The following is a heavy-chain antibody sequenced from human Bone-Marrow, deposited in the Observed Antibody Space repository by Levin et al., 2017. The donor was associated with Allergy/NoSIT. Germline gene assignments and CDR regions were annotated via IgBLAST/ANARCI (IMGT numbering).Heavy chain of an antibody. D-gene: IGHD4-17*01. CDR3: ARDSPDGDGGTEAFDI. CDR1: GFSFSTSS. Sequence: GGSLRLSCVGSGFSFSTSSVHWVRQAPGKGLQWVAFISYHGSNTYYAGSVKGRFTISRDNSRNTLYLQMNSLRPEDTAVYYCARDSPDGDGGTEAFDIWGQGTTVTVSS. CDR2: ISYHGSNT. V-gene: IGHV3-30*04. J-gene: IGHJ3*02.